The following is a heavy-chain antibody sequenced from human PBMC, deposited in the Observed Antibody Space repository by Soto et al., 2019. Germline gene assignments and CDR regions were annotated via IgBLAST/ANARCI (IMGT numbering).Heavy chain of an antibody. D-gene: IGHD6-13*01. CDR3: AIGITIVAAGTSAFDI. CDR1: GYTFTTYA. Sequence: QVQLVQSGAEVKKPGASVKVSCKASGYTFTTYAIHWVRQAPGQRLEWMGWINAGSGNTKYSQKFQGRVTITTDTSASTAYIELSSLRYEDTAVYYCAIGITIVAAGTSAFDIWGQGTMVTVSS. CDR2: INAGSGNT. V-gene: IGHV1-3*01. J-gene: IGHJ3*02.